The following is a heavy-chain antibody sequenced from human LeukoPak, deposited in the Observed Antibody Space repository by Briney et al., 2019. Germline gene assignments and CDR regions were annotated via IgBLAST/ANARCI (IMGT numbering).Heavy chain of an antibody. CDR3: AKLGYSYGYDGESCFDY. CDR2: ISGSGGST. Sequence: GGSLRLSCAASGFTFSSYAMSWVRQAPGKGLEWVSAISGSGGSTYYADSVKGRFTISRDNSKNTLYLQMNSLRAEDTAVYYCAKLGYSYGYDGESCFDYWGQGTLVTVSS. V-gene: IGHV3-23*01. CDR1: GFTFSSYA. D-gene: IGHD5-18*01. J-gene: IGHJ4*02.